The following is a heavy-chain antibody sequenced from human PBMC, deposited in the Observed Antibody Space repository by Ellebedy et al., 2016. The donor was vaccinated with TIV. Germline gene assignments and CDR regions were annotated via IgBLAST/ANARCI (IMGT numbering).Heavy chain of an antibody. CDR3: ARKGYTMLKYFDL. Sequence: SETLSLXXTVSGGSISRDCWSWIRQSPGKGLEWIGYIYYSGSTNYNPSLKSRVTISVDTSKNQFSLKLSSVTAADTAIYYCARKGYTMLKYFDLWGRGTLVTVSS. D-gene: IGHD5-12*01. J-gene: IGHJ2*01. CDR2: IYYSGST. V-gene: IGHV4-59*12. CDR1: GGSISRDC.